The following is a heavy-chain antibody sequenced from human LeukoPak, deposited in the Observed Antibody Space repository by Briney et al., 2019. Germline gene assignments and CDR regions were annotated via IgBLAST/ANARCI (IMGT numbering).Heavy chain of an antibody. CDR1: GFTFDDYA. V-gene: IGHV3-9*01. CDR3: AIQKADLITMIRGVIAY. CDR2: ISWNSGIK. J-gene: IGHJ4*02. Sequence: GGSLRLSCAASGFTFDDYAMHWVRQAPGKGLEWVSGISWNSGIKGYADSVKGRFTISRDNAKNSLYLQMNSLRAEDTAVYYCAIQKADLITMIRGVIAYWGQGTLVTVSS. D-gene: IGHD3-10*01.